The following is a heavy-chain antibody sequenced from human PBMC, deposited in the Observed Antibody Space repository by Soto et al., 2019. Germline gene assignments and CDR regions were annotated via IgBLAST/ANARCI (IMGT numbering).Heavy chain of an antibody. CDR2: SLYSGSA. J-gene: IGHJ3*01. V-gene: IGHV4-30-4*01. CDR3: AREGIAATPGAEAFDL. Sequence: QVQLQESGPGLVKPSQTLSLTCTVSGGSISSANYFWSWVRQPPGKGLEWIGYSLYSGSAYYNPSLKSRVTISVDTSQNQFFLKLNSVTAADTAVYYCAREGIAATPGAEAFDLWGQGTMLTVSS. CDR1: GGSISSANYF. D-gene: IGHD6-13*01.